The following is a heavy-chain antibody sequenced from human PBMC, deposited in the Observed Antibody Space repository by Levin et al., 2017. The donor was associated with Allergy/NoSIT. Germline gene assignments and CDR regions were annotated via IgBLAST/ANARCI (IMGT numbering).Heavy chain of an antibody. Sequence: GESLKISCAASGFTFSSYWMSWVRQAPGKGLEWVANIKQDGSEKYYVDSVKGRFTISRDNAKNSLYLQMNSLRAEDTAVYYCARGHLRGGWQWLVSDAFDIWGQGTMVTVSS. D-gene: IGHD6-19*01. CDR1: GFTFSSYW. V-gene: IGHV3-7*01. J-gene: IGHJ3*02. CDR3: ARGHLRGGWQWLVSDAFDI. CDR2: IKQDGSEK.